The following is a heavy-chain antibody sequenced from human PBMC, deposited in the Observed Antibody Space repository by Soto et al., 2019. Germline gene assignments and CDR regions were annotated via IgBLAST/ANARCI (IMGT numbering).Heavy chain of an antibody. CDR3: ARDPPPYERRRQSAGAFED. V-gene: IGHV4-4*07. Sequence: QVQLQESGPGLVRPSETLSLTCSVSGSSFTGDYWSWIRQPAGKGLEWIGRVFGNGAGTPISNSALKNRVTMSGYSLSKSLFLGVPSVSAAATAVYFCARDPPPYERRRQSAGAFEDWGQGILVTVDS. J-gene: IGHJ4*02. CDR2: VFGNGAGTP. CDR1: GSSFTGDY. D-gene: IGHD3-22*01.